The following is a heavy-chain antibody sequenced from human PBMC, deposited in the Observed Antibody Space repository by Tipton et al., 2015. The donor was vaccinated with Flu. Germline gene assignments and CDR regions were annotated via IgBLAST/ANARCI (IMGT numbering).Heavy chain of an antibody. D-gene: IGHD4-11*01. Sequence: TLSLTCTVSVGSIGSYYWNWIRQPPGKGLEWIGTVSRTGSAIYNPSLKSRVTISIDTSKNQFSLNMRSVTAADMAVYYCARRDYSNYVSDPKSWFDPWGQGTLVAVSS. V-gene: IGHV4-59*08. J-gene: IGHJ5*02. CDR3: ARRDYSNYVSDPKSWFDP. CDR1: VGSIGSYY. CDR2: VSRTGSA.